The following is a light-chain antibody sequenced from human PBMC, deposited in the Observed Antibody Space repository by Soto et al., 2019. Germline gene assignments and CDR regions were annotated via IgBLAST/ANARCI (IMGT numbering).Light chain of an antibody. J-gene: IGKJ1*01. CDR3: EQYHSWPPWT. V-gene: IGKV3-15*01. CDR1: QSISTS. Sequence: ELVMTQSPAPLSVSPGERATLSCRASQSISTSLAWYQQKPGQPPRLLIHGASTRAGDVPDRCSGGGSGTDFALTIVSLQSEDFAVYYCEQYHSWPPWTFGQGTKVDIK. CDR2: GAS.